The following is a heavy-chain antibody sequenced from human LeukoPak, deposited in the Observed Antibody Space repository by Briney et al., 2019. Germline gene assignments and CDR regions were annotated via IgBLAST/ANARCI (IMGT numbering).Heavy chain of an antibody. CDR2: IRYDGSNK. Sequence: TGGSLRPSCAASGFTFSSYGMHWVRQAPGKGLEWVAFIRYDGSNKYYADSVKGRFTISRDNSKNTLYLQMNSLRAEDTAVYYCAKGPYSSSSDNWFDPWGQGTLVTVSS. CDR1: GFTFSSYG. D-gene: IGHD6-6*01. V-gene: IGHV3-30*02. J-gene: IGHJ5*02. CDR3: AKGPYSSSSDNWFDP.